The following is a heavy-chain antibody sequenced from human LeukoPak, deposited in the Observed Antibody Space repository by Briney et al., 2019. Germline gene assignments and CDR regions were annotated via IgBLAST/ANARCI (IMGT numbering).Heavy chain of an antibody. J-gene: IGHJ5*02. Sequence: ASVKVSCKASGYTFTGYYMHWVRQAPGQGLEWMGWINPNSGGTNYAQKFQGRVTMTRDTSISTAYMKLSSLRSDDTAVFYCARGNIATRRGENWFDPWGQGTLVTVSS. V-gene: IGHV1-2*02. CDR3: ARGNIATRRGENWFDP. CDR1: GYTFTGYY. D-gene: IGHD6-6*01. CDR2: INPNSGGT.